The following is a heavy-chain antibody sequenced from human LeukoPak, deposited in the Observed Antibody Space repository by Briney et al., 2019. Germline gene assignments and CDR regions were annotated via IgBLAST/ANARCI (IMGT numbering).Heavy chain of an antibody. Sequence: SETLSLTCNVSGGSINSYYWSWIRQPPGKGLEWIGDINYSGTTNSSPSLKSRVTISVDTSNNQFSLKLSSMTAADTAVYYCVRGNYDNRGYSNAFDIWGQGAMVTVSS. CDR2: INYSGTT. J-gene: IGHJ3*02. V-gene: IGHV4-59*01. CDR1: GGSINSYY. CDR3: VRGNYDNRGYSNAFDI. D-gene: IGHD3-22*01.